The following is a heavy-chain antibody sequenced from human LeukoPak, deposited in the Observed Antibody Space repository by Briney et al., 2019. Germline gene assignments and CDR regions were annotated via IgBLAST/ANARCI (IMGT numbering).Heavy chain of an antibody. CDR2: IYYSGST. V-gene: IGHV4-39*01. CDR1: GVSISSSSYY. J-gene: IGHJ6*03. Sequence: PSETLSLTCTVSGVSISSSSYYWGWIRQPPGKGLEWFGSIYYSGSTYYNPSLKSLVTISVDTSKNQFSLKLSSVTAADTAVYYCARQGAPGYYYYMDVWGKGTTVTVSS. CDR3: ARQGAPGYYYYMDV. D-gene: IGHD3-10*01.